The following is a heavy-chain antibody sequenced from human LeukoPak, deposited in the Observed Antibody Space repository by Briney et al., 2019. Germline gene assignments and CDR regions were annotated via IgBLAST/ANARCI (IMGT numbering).Heavy chain of an antibody. D-gene: IGHD3-10*01. CDR3: ARDLRDYGSGNLMGY. CDR1: GYTFTSYD. J-gene: IGHJ4*02. CDR2: MNPNSGNT. V-gene: IGHV1-8*03. Sequence: ASVKVSCKASGYTFTSYDINWVRQATGQGLEWMGWMNPNSGNTGYAQKFQGRVTITRNTSISTAYMELSSLRSDDTAVYYCARDLRDYGSGNLMGYWGQGTLVTVSS.